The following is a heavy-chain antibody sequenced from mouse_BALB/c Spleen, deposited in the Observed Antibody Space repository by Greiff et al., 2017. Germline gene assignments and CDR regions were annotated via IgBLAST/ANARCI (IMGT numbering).Heavy chain of an antibody. J-gene: IGHJ4*01. D-gene: IGHD3-3*01. CDR2: INPSNGRT. V-gene: IGHV1S81*02. CDR1: GFTFTSYC. Sequence: VQLQQPGAELVKPGASVKLSCKASGFTFTSYCMHWVKQRPGQGLEWIGEINPSNGRTNYNEKFKSKATLTVDKSSSTAYMQLSSLTSEDSAVYYGARGQGRRAMDYWGQGTSVTVSA. CDR3: ARGQGRRAMDY.